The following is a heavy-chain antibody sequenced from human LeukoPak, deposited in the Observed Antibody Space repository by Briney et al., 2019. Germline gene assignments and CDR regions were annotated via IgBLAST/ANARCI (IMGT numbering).Heavy chain of an antibody. Sequence: PSETLSLTCTVSGGSISSGGYYWSWIRQPLGKGLEWIGSIYQSGTTYYNPSLKSRVTISLDRSKNQFSLKLSSVTAADTAVYYCARVYDFWSGYYVNWFDPWGQGTLVTVSS. CDR1: GGSISSGGYY. D-gene: IGHD3-3*01. V-gene: IGHV4-30-2*01. J-gene: IGHJ5*02. CDR3: ARVYDFWSGYYVNWFDP. CDR2: IYQSGTT.